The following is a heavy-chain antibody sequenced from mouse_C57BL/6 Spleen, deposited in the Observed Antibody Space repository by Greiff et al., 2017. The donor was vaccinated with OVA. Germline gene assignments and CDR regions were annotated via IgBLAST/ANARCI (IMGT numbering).Heavy chain of an antibody. D-gene: IGHD2-1*01. Sequence: VQLQQPGAELVRPGSSVKLSCKASGYTFTSYWMHWVKQRPIQGLEWIGNIDPSDSETHYNQKFKDKATLTVDKSSSTAYMQLSRLTSEDSAVYYCARWDGNYLYAMDYWGQGTSVTVSS. V-gene: IGHV1-52*01. CDR1: GYTFTSYW. J-gene: IGHJ4*01. CDR3: ARWDGNYLYAMDY. CDR2: IDPSDSET.